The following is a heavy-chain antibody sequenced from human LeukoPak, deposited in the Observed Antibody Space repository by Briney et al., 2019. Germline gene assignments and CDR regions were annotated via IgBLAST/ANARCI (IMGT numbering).Heavy chain of an antibody. CDR1: GFTFSSYS. D-gene: IGHD3-3*01. J-gene: IGHJ6*02. V-gene: IGHV3-21*01. CDR3: ARGDYYDFWSGYYTWGGAYGMDV. CDR2: ISSSSSYI. Sequence: GGSLRLSCAASGFTFSSYSMNWVRQAPGKGLEWVSSISSSSSYIYYADSVKGRFTISRDNAKNSLYLQMNSLRAEDTAVYYCARGDYYDFWSGYYTWGGAYGMDVWGQGTTVTVSS.